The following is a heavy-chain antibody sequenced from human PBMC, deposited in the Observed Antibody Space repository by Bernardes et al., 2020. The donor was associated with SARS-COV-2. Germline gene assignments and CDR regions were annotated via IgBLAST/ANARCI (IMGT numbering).Heavy chain of an antibody. CDR3: ARKGYDFWSGYGYYYYYGLDV. J-gene: IGHJ6*02. Sequence: GGCLRRSSAGSGFTLSIYWMHWGRPAPGKGLVWVSRINSDWSSTSYPDSAKGRFTISRDNAKNTLYLHVNSLRAEDTAVYYCARKGYDFWSGYGYYYYYGLDVWGQGTTVTVSS. D-gene: IGHD3-3*01. CDR1: GFTLSIYW. V-gene: IGHV3-74*01. CDR2: INSDWSST.